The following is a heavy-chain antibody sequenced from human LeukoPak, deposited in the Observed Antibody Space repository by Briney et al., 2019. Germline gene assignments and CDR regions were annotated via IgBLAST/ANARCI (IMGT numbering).Heavy chain of an antibody. D-gene: IGHD3-10*01. J-gene: IGHJ4*02. CDR3: VRAKGSYSFDY. CDR1: GFTFSDYY. Sequence: GGSLRLSCAASGFTFSDYYMSWIRQSPGKGLEWVSYISSSGSTKYYADSVKGRFTISRDNAKNSLYLQMNSLRAEDTAVYYCVRAKGSYSFDYWGQGTLVTVSS. V-gene: IGHV3-11*01. CDR2: ISSSGSTK.